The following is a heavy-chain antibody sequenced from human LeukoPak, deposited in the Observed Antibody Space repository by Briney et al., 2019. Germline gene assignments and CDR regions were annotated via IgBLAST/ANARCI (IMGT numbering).Heavy chain of an antibody. D-gene: IGHD5-12*01. CDR2: IRYDGSNK. Sequence: GGSLRLSCAASGFTFSSYGMHWVRQAPGKGLEWVAFIRYDGSNKYYADSVKGRFTISRDNSKNTLYLQMNSLRAEDTAVYYCARRGYSGYDSSFDYWDQGTLVTVSS. J-gene: IGHJ4*02. CDR3: ARRGYSGYDSSFDY. CDR1: GFTFSSYG. V-gene: IGHV3-30*02.